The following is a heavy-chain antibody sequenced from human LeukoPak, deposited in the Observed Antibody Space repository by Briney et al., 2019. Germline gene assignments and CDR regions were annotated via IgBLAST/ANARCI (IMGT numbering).Heavy chain of an antibody. CDR1: GYSISSGYY. D-gene: IGHD3-9*01. CDR2: IYQSGST. Sequence: SETLSLTCSVSGYSISSGYYWGWIRQPPGKGLEWIGSIYQSGSTYYNPSLKSRVTISVDTSKNQFSLKLSSVTAADTAVYYCARTPALRYLDRSSWYFDLWGRGTLVTVSS. V-gene: IGHV4-38-2*02. CDR3: ARTPALRYLDRSSWYFDL. J-gene: IGHJ2*01.